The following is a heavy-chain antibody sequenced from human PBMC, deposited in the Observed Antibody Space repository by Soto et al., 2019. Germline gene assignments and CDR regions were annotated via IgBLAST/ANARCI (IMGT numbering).Heavy chain of an antibody. D-gene: IGHD3-22*01. Sequence: PSETLSLTCAVYGGSFSGYYWSWIRQPPGKGLEWIGEINHSGSTNYNPSLKSRVTISVDTSKNQFSLKLSSVTAADTAVYYCARFGGITVIVEGEGEDYWGQGTLVTVSS. V-gene: IGHV4-34*01. CDR1: GGSFSGYY. J-gene: IGHJ4*02. CDR2: INHSGST. CDR3: ARFGGITVIVEGEGEDY.